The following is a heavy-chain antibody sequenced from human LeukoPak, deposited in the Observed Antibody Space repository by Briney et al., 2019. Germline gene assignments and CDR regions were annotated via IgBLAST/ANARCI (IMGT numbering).Heavy chain of an antibody. D-gene: IGHD3-10*01. V-gene: IGHV3-7*01. J-gene: IGHJ3*02. CDR2: IKQDGSEK. CDR1: GFTVSSNY. Sequence: PGGSLRPSCAASGFTVSSNYMSWVRQAPGKGLEWVANIKQDGSEKYYVDSVKGRFTISRDNAKNSLYLQMNSLRAEDTAVYYCARQGTMVRGGFDIWGQGTMVTVSS. CDR3: ARQGTMVRGGFDI.